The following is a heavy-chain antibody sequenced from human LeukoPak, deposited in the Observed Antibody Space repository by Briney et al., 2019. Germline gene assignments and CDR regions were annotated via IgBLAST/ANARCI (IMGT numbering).Heavy chain of an antibody. CDR1: GGSISSYY. Sequence: SETLSLTCTVSGGSISSYYWSWIRQPPGKGLEWIGYIYYSGSTNYNPSLKSRVTISVDTSKNQFSLKLSSVTAADTAVYYCASEIYYYDSSGYFVYWGQGTLVTVSS. CDR2: IYYSGST. CDR3: ASEIYYYDSSGYFVY. J-gene: IGHJ4*02. D-gene: IGHD3-22*01. V-gene: IGHV4-59*08.